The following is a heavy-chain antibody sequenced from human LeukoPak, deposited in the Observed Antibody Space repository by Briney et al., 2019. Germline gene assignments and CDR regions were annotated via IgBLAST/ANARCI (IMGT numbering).Heavy chain of an antibody. D-gene: IGHD3-10*01. Sequence: GGSLRLSCAASGFTFSSYSMNWVRQAPGKGLEWVSYISSSSSTIYYADSVKGRFTISRDNAKNSLYLQMNSLRAEDTAVYYCARGIPTNNYYGSGTHAGYFQHWGQGTLVTVSS. V-gene: IGHV3-48*01. J-gene: IGHJ1*01. CDR1: GFTFSSYS. CDR2: ISSSSSTI. CDR3: ARGIPTNNYYGSGTHAGYFQH.